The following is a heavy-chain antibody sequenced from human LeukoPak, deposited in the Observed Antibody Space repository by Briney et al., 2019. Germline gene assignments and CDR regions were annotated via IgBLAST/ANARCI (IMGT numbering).Heavy chain of an antibody. CDR1: GYTFTGYY. CDR2: INPNSGGT. Sequence: GASVKVSCKASGYTFTGYYMHWVRQAPGQGLEWMGWINPNSGGTNYAQKFQGRVTMTRDTSISTAYMELSRLRSDDTAVYYCARVMRRYYYGSGSPFGYWGQGTLVTVSS. V-gene: IGHV1-2*02. D-gene: IGHD3-10*01. CDR3: ARVMRRYYYGSGSPFGY. J-gene: IGHJ4*02.